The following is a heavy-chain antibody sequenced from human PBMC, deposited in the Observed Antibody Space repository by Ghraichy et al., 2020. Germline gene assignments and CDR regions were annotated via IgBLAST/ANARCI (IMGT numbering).Heavy chain of an antibody. D-gene: IGHD6-6*01. CDR1: GDSLSTSNYY. CDR2: LFYSGST. V-gene: IGHV4-39*02. Sequence: TLSLTCTVSGDSLSTSNYYWGWIRQPPGKGLEWIGSLFYSGSTFYNPSLKSRVTMSIDTSKNHFSLKLGSVTAADTAVYYCAREAIAARYFDHWGQGTLVTVSS. J-gene: IGHJ4*02. CDR3: AREAIAARYFDH.